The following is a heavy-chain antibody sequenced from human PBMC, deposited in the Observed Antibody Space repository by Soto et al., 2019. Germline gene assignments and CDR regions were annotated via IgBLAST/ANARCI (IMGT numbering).Heavy chain of an antibody. D-gene: IGHD2-21*02. Sequence: QVQLVESGGGVVQPGRSLRLSCAASGFTFSSYAMHWVRQAPGKGLEWVAVISYDGRNKYYADSVKGRFTISRDNSKNTLYLQMNSLRAEDTAVYYCARETDGMDVWGQGTTVIVSS. CDR3: ARETDGMDV. CDR2: ISYDGRNK. J-gene: IGHJ6*02. CDR1: GFTFSSYA. V-gene: IGHV3-30*04.